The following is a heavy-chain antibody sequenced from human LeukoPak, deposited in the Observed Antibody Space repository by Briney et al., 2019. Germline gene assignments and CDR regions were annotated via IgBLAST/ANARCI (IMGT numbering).Heavy chain of an antibody. J-gene: IGHJ4*02. Sequence: SETLSLTCAVSGGSISSNWWSWVRQPPGKGLEWIGYIYHSGSTKYNPSLKSRVTISVDTSKNQFSLKLSSVTAADTAVYYCARDGYSGNDGLWGQGSLVTVSS. CDR1: GGSISSNW. CDR2: IYHSGST. V-gene: IGHV4-59*01. CDR3: ARDGYSGNDGL. D-gene: IGHD5-12*01.